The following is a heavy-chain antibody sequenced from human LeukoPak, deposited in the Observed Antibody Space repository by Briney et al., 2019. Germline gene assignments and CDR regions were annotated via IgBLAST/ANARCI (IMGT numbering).Heavy chain of an antibody. J-gene: IGHJ4*02. CDR1: GFSFGGYY. D-gene: IGHD4-23*01. CDR3: ARTVGRGPGGHFDY. CDR2: ISDSGSYT. V-gene: IGHV3-11*03. Sequence: GGSLRLSCAASGFSFGGYYMSWIRQAPGKGLEWVAYISDSGSYTNHADSVRGRFTISRDNAKKSLFLQMINLRADDTAVYFCARTVGRGPGGHFDYWGQGALVTVSS.